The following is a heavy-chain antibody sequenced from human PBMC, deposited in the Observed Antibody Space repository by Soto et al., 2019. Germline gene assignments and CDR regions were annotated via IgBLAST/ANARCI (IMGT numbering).Heavy chain of an antibody. CDR3: ASPTYYYDSSGYYPFDY. Sequence: PSETLCLTCTVSGGSISSSSYYWGWIRQPPGKGLEWIGSIYYSGSTYYNPSLKSRVTISVDTSKNQFSLKLSSVTAADTAVYYCASPTYYYDSSGYYPFDYWGQGTLVTVSS. CDR1: GGSISSSSYY. D-gene: IGHD3-22*01. J-gene: IGHJ4*02. CDR2: IYYSGST. V-gene: IGHV4-39*01.